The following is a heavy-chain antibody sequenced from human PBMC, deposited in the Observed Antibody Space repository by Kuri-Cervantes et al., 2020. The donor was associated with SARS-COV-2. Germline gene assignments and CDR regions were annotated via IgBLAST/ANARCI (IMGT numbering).Heavy chain of an antibody. D-gene: IGHD2-2*02. CDR1: SDSITSYY. CDR2: IYYSGTT. J-gene: IGHJ3*02. V-gene: IGHV4-59*08. CDR3: ARLPPYCSSTSCYTGTFDAFDI. Sequence: GSLRLSCTVSSDSITSYYWSWIRQPPGKGLEWIGYIYYSGTTNYNPSLKGRVTISVDTSKNQFSLKLSSVTAADTAVYYCARLPPYCSSTSCYTGTFDAFDIWGQGTMVTVSS.